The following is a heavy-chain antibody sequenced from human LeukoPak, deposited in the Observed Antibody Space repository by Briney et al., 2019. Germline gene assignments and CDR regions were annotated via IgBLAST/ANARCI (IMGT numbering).Heavy chain of an antibody. Sequence: SETLSLTCTVSGGSISGSISSYYWNWIRQPPGKGLEWIGRIYTSGSTNYNPSLKSRVTISVDTSKNQFSLKLSSVTAADTAVYYCARTTTVTRVFDYWGQGTLVTVSS. CDR2: IYTSGST. D-gene: IGHD4-17*01. V-gene: IGHV4-61*02. CDR3: ARTTTVTRVFDY. CDR1: GGSISGSISSYY. J-gene: IGHJ4*02.